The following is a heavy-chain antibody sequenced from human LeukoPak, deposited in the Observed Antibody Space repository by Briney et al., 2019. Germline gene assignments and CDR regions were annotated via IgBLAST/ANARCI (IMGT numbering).Heavy chain of an antibody. CDR3: ARQAHSSSGWMGDAFDI. D-gene: IGHD6-19*01. CDR1: GFTFDDYG. Sequence: GGSLRLSCAASGFTFDDYGMGWVRQAPGKGLEWVSGINWNGGSTGYADSLKGRFTISRDNAKNSLYLQMNSLRAEDTALYHCARQAHSSSGWMGDAFDIWGQGTMVTVSS. V-gene: IGHV3-20*01. CDR2: INWNGGST. J-gene: IGHJ3*02.